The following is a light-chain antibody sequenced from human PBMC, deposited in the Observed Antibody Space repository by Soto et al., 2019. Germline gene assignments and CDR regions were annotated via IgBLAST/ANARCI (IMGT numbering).Light chain of an antibody. CDR3: SSYTSSSTRV. CDR1: NSEGGRYKY. V-gene: IGLV2-14*01. J-gene: IGLJ1*01. CDR2: DVN. Sequence: QSSLTPPAPLSGAPRKSIPISLLWTNSEGGRYKYVSWYQQHPGQAPRLMIYDVNNRPSGVSNRFSGSKSDNTASLTISGLQAEDEADYYCSSYTSSSTRVFGTGTKVTVL.